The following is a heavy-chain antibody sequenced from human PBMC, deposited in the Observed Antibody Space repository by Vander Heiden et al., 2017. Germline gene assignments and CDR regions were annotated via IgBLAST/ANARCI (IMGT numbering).Heavy chain of an antibody. V-gene: IGHV3-30-3*01. Sequence: QVQLVDSGGGVVQPGRPLRLSCAASGFAFSVYAMHWVRQAPCKGPEWVSSISYDGSSKYYADSVKGRFTISRDNSNNTVYLQMNSLRGEDTSVYYCSRGADGSSSGREFDHWGQGTLVTVS. CDR2: ISYDGSSK. CDR1: GFAFSVYA. J-gene: IGHJ4*02. D-gene: IGHD6-6*01. CDR3: SRGADGSSSGREFDH.